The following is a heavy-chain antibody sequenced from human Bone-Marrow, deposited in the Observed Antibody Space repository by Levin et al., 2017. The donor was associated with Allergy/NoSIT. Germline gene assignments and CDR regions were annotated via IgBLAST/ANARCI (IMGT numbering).Heavy chain of an antibody. V-gene: IGHV3-15*01. CDR1: GFSFNDAW. J-gene: IGHJ4*02. CDR2: IQRTNDGGTT. CDR3: ATDLLDS. D-gene: IGHD1-1*01. Sequence: GESLKISCAASGFSFNDAWMSWVRQTPGKGLEWIGRIQRTNDGGTTEYTAPVKGRFTISRDDSKSTLYLQVNSLKTEDTAVYYCATDLLDSWGQGTLVTVSS.